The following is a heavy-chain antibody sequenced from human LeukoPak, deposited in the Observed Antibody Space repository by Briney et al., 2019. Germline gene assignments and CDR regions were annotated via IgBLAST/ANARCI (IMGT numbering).Heavy chain of an antibody. CDR2: IIPIFGTA. CDR3: ARDSASGCYPFDP. Sequence: EASVKVSCKASGGTFSSYAISWVRQAPGQGLEWMGRIIPIFGTANYAQKFQGRVTMTRDTSISTAYMELSRLRSDDTAVYYCARDSASGCYPFDPWGQGTLVTVSS. CDR1: GGTFSSYA. D-gene: IGHD1-26*01. V-gene: IGHV1-69*05. J-gene: IGHJ5*02.